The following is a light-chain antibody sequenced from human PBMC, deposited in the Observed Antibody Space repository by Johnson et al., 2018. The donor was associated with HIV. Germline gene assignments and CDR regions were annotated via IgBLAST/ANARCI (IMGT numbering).Light chain of an antibody. CDR1: NSNIGNNY. Sequence: QSVLTQPPSVSAAPGQKVTISCSGSNSNIGNNYVSWFQQLPGTAPKLLIYENNKRPSGIPYRFSGSKSGTSATLGITGLQTGDEADYYCGTWDSSLSAYVFGTGTEVTVL. CDR2: ENN. V-gene: IGLV1-51*02. J-gene: IGLJ1*01. CDR3: GTWDSSLSAYV.